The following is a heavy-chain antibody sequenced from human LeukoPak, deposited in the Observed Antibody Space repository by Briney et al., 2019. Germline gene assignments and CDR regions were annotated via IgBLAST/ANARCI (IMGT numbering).Heavy chain of an antibody. V-gene: IGHV4-59*01. Sequence: PSETLSLTCTVSGGSLSSYYWSWIRQPPGKGLEWIGYIYYSGSTNYNPSLKSRVTISVDTSKNQFSLKPSYVTAADTAVYYCARGPDTAMVFDYWGQGTLVTVSS. D-gene: IGHD5-18*01. CDR2: IYYSGST. CDR3: ARGPDTAMVFDY. CDR1: GGSLSSYY. J-gene: IGHJ4*02.